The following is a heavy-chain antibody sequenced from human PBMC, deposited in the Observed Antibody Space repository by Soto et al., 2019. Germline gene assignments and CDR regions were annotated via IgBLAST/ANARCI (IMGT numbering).Heavy chain of an antibody. CDR3: AKAGGAAGTVDYFDY. J-gene: IGHJ4*02. CDR1: GFTFSNYA. Sequence: PGGSLRLSCAASGFTFSNYAINGVRQSPGKGLEWVSVISGSVGSTYYADSVKGRFTITRDNSKNTLYLQMNSLRAEDTAVYYCAKAGGAAGTVDYFDYWGQGTLVTVSS. V-gene: IGHV3-23*01. CDR2: ISGSVGST. D-gene: IGHD6-13*01.